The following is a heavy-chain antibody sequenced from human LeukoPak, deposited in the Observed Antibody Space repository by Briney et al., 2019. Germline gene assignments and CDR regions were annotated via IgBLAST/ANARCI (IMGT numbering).Heavy chain of an antibody. V-gene: IGHV3-33*06. D-gene: IGHD1-26*01. CDR1: GFTFSSYG. CDR2: IWYDGSNK. Sequence: GGSLRLSCVVSGFTFSSYGMHWVRQAPGKGLEWVALIWYDGSNKYYADSVKGRFTISRDNSKNTLYLQMNSLRADVTAVYYCAKETGRWELEWGQGTLVTVSS. J-gene: IGHJ4*02. CDR3: AKETGRWELE.